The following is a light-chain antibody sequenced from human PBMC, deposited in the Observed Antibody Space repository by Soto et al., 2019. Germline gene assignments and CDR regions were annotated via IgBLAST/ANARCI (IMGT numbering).Light chain of an antibody. CDR3: QQYDRWPVT. CDR2: DAS. J-gene: IGKJ4*01. V-gene: IGKV3-15*01. Sequence: EVVMTQSPATLSVSPGERVTFSCRASQSVTTNLAWYQHKPGQSPRLLISDASTGASGIPPRFSGSGSGTDFTLIIDRLQSAEVAVYCCQQYDRWPVTFGAGTKV. CDR1: QSVTTN.